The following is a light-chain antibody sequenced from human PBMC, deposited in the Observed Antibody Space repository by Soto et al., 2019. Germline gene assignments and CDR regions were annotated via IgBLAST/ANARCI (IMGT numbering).Light chain of an antibody. Sequence: EVVLTQSPATLFLSPGEIATLSCSASQSVSSTYLAWYQQQPGQAPRLLMSGTSNRATGTPDRFSGSGSGTVFTLTIGSLEPEDSAVYYCQQRKNWPPITFGQGTRLEIK. CDR2: GTS. CDR3: QQRKNWPPIT. J-gene: IGKJ5*01. CDR1: QSVSSTY. V-gene: IGKV3D-20*02.